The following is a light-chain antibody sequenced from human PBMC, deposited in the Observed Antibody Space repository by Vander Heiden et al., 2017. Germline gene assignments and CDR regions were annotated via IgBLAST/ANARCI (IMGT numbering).Light chain of an antibody. CDR3: QSYDSSLSGSGV. Sequence: QSVLTQPPSVSGAPGQRVTISRTGSSSNIGAGYDVHWYQQLPGTAPKLLIYGNSNRPAGVPDRFSGSKPGTSASLAITGLQAEDEADYYCQSYDSSLSGSGVFGGGTKLTVL. CDR2: GNS. V-gene: IGLV1-40*01. J-gene: IGLJ2*01. CDR1: SSNIGAGYD.